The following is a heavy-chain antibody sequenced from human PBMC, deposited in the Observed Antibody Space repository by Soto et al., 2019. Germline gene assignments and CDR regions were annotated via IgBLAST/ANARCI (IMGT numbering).Heavy chain of an antibody. V-gene: IGHV1-2*02. J-gene: IGHJ4*02. CDR3: ARENSGDDDAFDY. D-gene: IGHD5-12*01. CDR2: INPKSGGT. Sequence: ASVKVSCKASGGTFSSYAISWVRQAPGQGLEWMGWINPKSGGTYLAQKYQGRVTVTRDTTVTTVYLELRGLTSDDTAVYFCARENSGDDDAFDYWGQGTLVTVSS. CDR1: GGTFSSYA.